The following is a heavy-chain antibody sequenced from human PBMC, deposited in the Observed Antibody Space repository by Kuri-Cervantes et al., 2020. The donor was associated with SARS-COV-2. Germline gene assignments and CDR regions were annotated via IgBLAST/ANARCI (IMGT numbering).Heavy chain of an antibody. V-gene: IGHV3-9*01. CDR3: AKVGAGYCSGGSCDSVVVD. J-gene: IGHJ4*02. D-gene: IGHD2-15*01. CDR2: ISWNSGSI. CDR1: GFTFDDYA. Sequence: SLKISCAASGFTFDDYAMHWVRQAPGKGLEWVSGISWNSGSIGYADSVKGRFTISRDNSKNTLYLQMNSLRAEDTAVYYCAKVGAGYCSGGSCDSVVVDWGQGTLVTVSS.